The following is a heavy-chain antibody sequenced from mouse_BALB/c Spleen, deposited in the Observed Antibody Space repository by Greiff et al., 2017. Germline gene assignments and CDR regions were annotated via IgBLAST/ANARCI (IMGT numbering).Heavy chain of an antibody. J-gene: IGHJ1*01. Sequence: EVKLMESGPSLVKPSQTLSLTCSVTGDSITSGYWNWIRKFPGNKLEYMGYISYSGSTYYNPSLKSRISITRDTSKNQYYLQLNSVTTEDTATYYCANYYGSSYWYFDVWGAGTTVTVSS. CDR3: ANYYGSSYWYFDV. D-gene: IGHD1-1*01. V-gene: IGHV3-8*02. CDR2: ISYSGST. CDR1: GDSITSGY.